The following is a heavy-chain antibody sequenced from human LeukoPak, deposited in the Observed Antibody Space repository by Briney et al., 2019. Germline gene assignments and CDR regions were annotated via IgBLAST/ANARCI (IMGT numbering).Heavy chain of an antibody. Sequence: GGSLRLSCAASGFSFSSYGMNWVRQAPGKGLEWVSYISSSGSTIYYADSVKGRFTISRDNAKNSLYLQMNSLRAEDTAVYYCARDHCSSTSCPLGWGQGTLVTVSS. CDR3: ARDHCSSTSCPLG. CDR1: GFSFSSYG. CDR2: ISSSGSTI. V-gene: IGHV3-48*03. D-gene: IGHD2-2*01. J-gene: IGHJ4*02.